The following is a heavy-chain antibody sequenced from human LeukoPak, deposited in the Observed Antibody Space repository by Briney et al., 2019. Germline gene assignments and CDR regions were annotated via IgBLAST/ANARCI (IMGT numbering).Heavy chain of an antibody. CDR1: GGTFSSYA. Sequence: EASVKVSCKASGGTFSSYAISWVRQAPGQGLEWMGGIIPIFGTANYAQKLQGRVTITADESTSTAYMELSSLRSEDTAVYYCARVGYYGSGSYPILPFDYWGQGTLVTVSS. J-gene: IGHJ4*02. V-gene: IGHV1-69*01. D-gene: IGHD3-10*01. CDR3: ARVGYYGSGSYPILPFDY. CDR2: IIPIFGTA.